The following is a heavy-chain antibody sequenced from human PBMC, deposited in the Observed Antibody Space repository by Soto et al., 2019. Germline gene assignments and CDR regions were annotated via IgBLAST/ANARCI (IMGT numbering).Heavy chain of an antibody. J-gene: IGHJ4*02. D-gene: IGHD6-6*01. Sequence: ETLSLTCTVSGGSISSYYWSWIRQPPGKGLEWSGYIYYSGSTNYNPSLKSRVTISVDTSKNQFSLKLSSVTAADTAVYYCARCSGIAALGYWGQGTMVTVSS. CDR1: GGSISSYY. CDR2: IYYSGST. V-gene: IGHV4-59*01. CDR3: ARCSGIAALGY.